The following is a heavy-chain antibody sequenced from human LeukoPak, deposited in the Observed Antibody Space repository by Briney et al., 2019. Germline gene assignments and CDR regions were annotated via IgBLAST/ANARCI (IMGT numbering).Heavy chain of an antibody. D-gene: IGHD5-12*01. CDR1: GGSISSGGYY. CDR3: ARVFGGYDGALAY. V-gene: IGHV4-31*03. CDR2: IYYSGST. Sequence: NPSQTLSLTCTVSGGSISSGGYYWSWIRQHPGKGLEWIGYIYYSGSTYYNPSLKSRVTISVDTSKNQFSLKLTSVTAADTAVYYCARVFGGYDGALAYWGQGTLVTVSS. J-gene: IGHJ4*02.